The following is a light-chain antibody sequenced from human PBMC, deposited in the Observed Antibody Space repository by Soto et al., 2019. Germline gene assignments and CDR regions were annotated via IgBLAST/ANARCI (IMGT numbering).Light chain of an antibody. V-gene: IGKV1-39*01. J-gene: IGKJ1*01. Sequence: DVQMTQSPSSLSASVGDRVTITCRASQSISTYLNWYQQKPGKGPKLLIYASTSLQSGVPSRFSGSGSATDFTLTIDSLQPDDVATYYCQQTFTTPPTFGQGTKVEIK. CDR1: QSISTY. CDR2: AST. CDR3: QQTFTTPPT.